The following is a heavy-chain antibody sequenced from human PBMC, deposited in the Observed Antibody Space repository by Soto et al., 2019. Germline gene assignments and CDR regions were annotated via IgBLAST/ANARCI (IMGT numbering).Heavy chain of an antibody. CDR3: GRVGVGHWYFDL. Sequence: EVQLVESGGGLVQPGGSLRLSCAASGFTFSAYWMHWVRQVPGEGLVWVSRINVDGSTTSYADSVRGRFTISRDNAKNTLYLQMNSLRAEDTAVYDCGRVGVGHWYFDLWGRGTLVTVSS. V-gene: IGHV3-74*01. D-gene: IGHD3-10*01. CDR2: INVDGSTT. CDR1: GFTFSAYW. J-gene: IGHJ2*01.